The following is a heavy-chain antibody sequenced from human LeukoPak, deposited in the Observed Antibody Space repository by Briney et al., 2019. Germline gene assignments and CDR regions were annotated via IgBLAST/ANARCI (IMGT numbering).Heavy chain of an antibody. D-gene: IGHD6-19*01. CDR3: ARDLSSGWYQSWFDP. Sequence: SETLSLTCTVSGGSISSSSYYWGWIRQPPGKGLEWIGSIYYSGSTYYNPSLKSRVTISVDTSKNQFSLKLSSVTAADTAVYYCARDLSSGWYQSWFDPWGQGTLVTVSS. CDR2: IYYSGST. CDR1: GGSISSSSYY. J-gene: IGHJ5*02. V-gene: IGHV4-39*07.